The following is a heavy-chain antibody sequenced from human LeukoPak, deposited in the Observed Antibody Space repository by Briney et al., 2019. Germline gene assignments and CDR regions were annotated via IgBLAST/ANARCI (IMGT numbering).Heavy chain of an antibody. CDR3: ARDVAVAGTFAGFDY. D-gene: IGHD6-19*01. Sequence: SETLSLTCTVSGGSISSYYWSWIRQPAGKGLEWIGRTYTSGSTNYNPSLKSRVTMSVDTSKNQFSLKLSSVTAADTAVYYCARDVAVAGTFAGFDYWGQGTLVTVSS. J-gene: IGHJ4*02. CDR1: GGSISSYY. V-gene: IGHV4-4*07. CDR2: TYTSGST.